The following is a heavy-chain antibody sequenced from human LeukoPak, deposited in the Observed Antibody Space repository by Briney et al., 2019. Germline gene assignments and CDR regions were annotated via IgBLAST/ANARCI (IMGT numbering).Heavy chain of an antibody. CDR2: ITPIFGTA. V-gene: IGHV1-69*05. CDR3: ARVSGIVVVPYYYYMDV. J-gene: IGHJ6*03. Sequence: SVKVSCKASGGTFSSYAISWVRQAPGQGLEWMGGITPIFGTANYAQKFQGRVTITTDESTSTAYMELSSLRSEDTAVYYRARVSGIVVVPYYYYMDVWGKGTTVTVSS. CDR1: GGTFSSYA. D-gene: IGHD2-2*01.